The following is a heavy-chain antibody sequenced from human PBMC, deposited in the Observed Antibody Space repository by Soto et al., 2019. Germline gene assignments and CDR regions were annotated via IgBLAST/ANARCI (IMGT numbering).Heavy chain of an antibody. V-gene: IGHV1-46*01. D-gene: IGHD3-22*01. Sequence: QVQLVQSGAEVKKPGASVKVSCKASGYTFTSYYMHWVRQAPGQGLEWMGIINPSGGSTSYAQKFQGRVTMTRDTSTSTVYMELSSLRSEDTAVYYCARDPIASYKVVINADTYYYYGMDVWGQGTTVTVSS. CDR3: ARDPIASYKVVINADTYYYYGMDV. CDR1: GYTFTSYY. J-gene: IGHJ6*02. CDR2: INPSGGST.